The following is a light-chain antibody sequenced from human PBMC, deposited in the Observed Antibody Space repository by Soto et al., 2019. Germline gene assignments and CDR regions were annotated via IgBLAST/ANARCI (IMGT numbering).Light chain of an antibody. Sequence: EIVLTQSPATLSLSPGERATLSCRASQSVSSYLAWYQQKPGQAPRLLIYDASNRATGIPARFSGSGSGTDFTLTISSLAPEDFAVYYCQQRSNWPRVTFGPGTKVDIK. CDR2: DAS. CDR1: QSVSSY. V-gene: IGKV3-11*01. J-gene: IGKJ3*01. CDR3: QQRSNWPRVT.